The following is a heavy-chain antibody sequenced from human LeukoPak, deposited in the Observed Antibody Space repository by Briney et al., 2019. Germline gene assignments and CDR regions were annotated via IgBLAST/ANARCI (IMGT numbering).Heavy chain of an antibody. J-gene: IGHJ3*02. V-gene: IGHV3-66*01. CDR1: GFTVSSNY. CDR2: IYSGGST. CDR3: ARDVGGYSFGYRAFDI. D-gene: IGHD5-18*01. Sequence: GGSLRLSCAASGFTVSSNYMSWVRQAPGKGLEWVSVIYSGGSTYYADSVKGRFTISRDNSKNTLYLQMNSLRAEDTAVYCCARDVGGYSFGYRAFDIWGQGTMVTVSS.